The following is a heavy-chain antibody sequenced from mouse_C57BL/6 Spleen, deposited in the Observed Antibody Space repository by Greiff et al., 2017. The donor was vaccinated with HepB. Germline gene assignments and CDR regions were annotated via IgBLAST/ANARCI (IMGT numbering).Heavy chain of an antibody. J-gene: IGHJ2*01. D-gene: IGHD2-4*01. Sequence: EVHLVESGPGLVKPSQSLSLTCSVTGYSITSGYYWNWIRQFPGNKLEWMGYISYDGSNNYNPSLKNRISITRDTSKNQFFLKLNSVTTEDTATYYCARRRLRFDYWGQGTTLTVSS. CDR3: ARRRLRFDY. V-gene: IGHV3-6*01. CDR1: GYSITSGYY. CDR2: ISYDGSN.